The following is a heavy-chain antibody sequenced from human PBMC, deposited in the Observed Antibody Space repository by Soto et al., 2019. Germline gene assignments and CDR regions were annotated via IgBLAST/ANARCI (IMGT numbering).Heavy chain of an antibody. J-gene: IGHJ3*02. V-gene: IGHV3-30*18. Sequence: QVQLVESGGGVVQPGRSLRLSCAASGFIFSSYGLPWVRQAPCKGLEWVAVISYDGSKKYYVDSVKGRGTISRDNSKNTRCLQMNRLRAEDTAVYYCAKDLGYYASSGSMSRGAFDIWGQGTMVTVSS. CDR2: ISYDGSKK. D-gene: IGHD3-22*01. CDR1: GFIFSSYG. CDR3: AKDLGYYASSGSMSRGAFDI.